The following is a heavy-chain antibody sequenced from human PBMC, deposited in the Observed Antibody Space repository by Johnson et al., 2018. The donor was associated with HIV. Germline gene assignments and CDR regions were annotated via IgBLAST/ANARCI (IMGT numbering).Heavy chain of an antibody. V-gene: IGHV3-30-3*01. CDR3: ARALARLDAFDI. Sequence: QVQLVESGGGVVQPGGSLRLSCAASGFTFSSYAMHWVRQAPGKGLEWVALISYDGSNKYYADSVKGRFTISRDNSKNSLYLQMNSLRAGDTAVYYCARALARLDAFDIWGQGTMVTVSS. J-gene: IGHJ3*02. CDR1: GFTFSSYA. CDR2: ISYDGSNK.